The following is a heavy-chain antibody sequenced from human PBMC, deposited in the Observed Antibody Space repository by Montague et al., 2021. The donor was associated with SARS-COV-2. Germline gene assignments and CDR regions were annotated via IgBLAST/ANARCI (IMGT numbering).Heavy chain of an antibody. J-gene: IGHJ4*02. V-gene: IGHV4-59*01. Sequence: SETLSLTCTVSGDSMNNYYWSWIRQPPGKGLEWIGYIDYSGSTHYNPSLQSRVTLSKDTSKNQFSLRLTSVTAADTAIYFSARAPIYRSSWYAYFDYWGQGTLVTVSS. CDR2: IDYSGST. CDR3: ARAPIYRSSWYAYFDY. CDR1: GDSMNNYY. D-gene: IGHD6-13*01.